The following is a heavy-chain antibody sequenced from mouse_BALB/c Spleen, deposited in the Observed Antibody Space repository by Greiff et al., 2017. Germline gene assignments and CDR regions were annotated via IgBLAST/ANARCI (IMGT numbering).Heavy chain of an antibody. CDR2: INPYNDGT. V-gene: IGHV1-14*01. CDR3: AIYYDYPYAMDY. Sequence: EVQLVESGPELVKPGASVTMSCKASGYTFTSYVMHWVKQKPGQGLEWIGYINPYNDGTKYNEKFKGKATLTSDKSSSTAYMELSSLTSEDSAVYYCAIYYDYPYAMDYWGQGTSVTVSS. J-gene: IGHJ4*01. CDR1: GYTFTSYV. D-gene: IGHD2-4*01.